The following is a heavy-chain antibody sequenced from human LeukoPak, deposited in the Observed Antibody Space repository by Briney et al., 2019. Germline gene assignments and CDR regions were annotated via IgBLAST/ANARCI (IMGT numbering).Heavy chain of an antibody. J-gene: IGHJ5*02. V-gene: IGHV1-18*04. CDR3: ARDPDGDYYFDH. CDR2: ISGYNGKT. D-gene: IGHD4-17*01. CDR1: GYTFTSYG. Sequence: GASVKVSCKASGYTFTSYGMSWVRQAPGQALEWMGWISGYNGKTNYAQTFHGRVTMTTDTSTSTAYMELRSLRSDATAVYYCARDPDGDYYFDHWGQGTLVTVSS.